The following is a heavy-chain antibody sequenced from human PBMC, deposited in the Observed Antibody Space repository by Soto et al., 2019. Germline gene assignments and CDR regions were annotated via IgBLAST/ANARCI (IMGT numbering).Heavy chain of an antibody. CDR2: INHSGST. J-gene: IGHJ3*02. CDR3: ARDYPVYDYIWGSYRATLYDAFDI. D-gene: IGHD3-16*02. CDR1: GGSFSGYY. Sequence: QVQLQQWGAGLLKPSETLSLTCAVYGGSFSGYYWSWIRQPPGKGLEWIGEINHSGSTNYNPSLKSRVTISVDTSKDQFSLKLSSVTAADTAVYYCARDYPVYDYIWGSYRATLYDAFDIWGQGTIVTVSS. V-gene: IGHV4-34*01.